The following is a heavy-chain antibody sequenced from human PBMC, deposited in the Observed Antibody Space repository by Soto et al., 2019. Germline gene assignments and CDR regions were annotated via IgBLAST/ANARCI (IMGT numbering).Heavy chain of an antibody. D-gene: IGHD3-10*01. Sequence: SETLSLTGTSSTDSVSSYDWAWIRQPAGKGLEWIGHIYAHGGPTYNPSLKSRVTLSLDTSKNQVSLNLASVTAMDTAFYYCARAYGSGRTYDHWGQGTLVTVSS. CDR1: TDSVSSYD. CDR3: ARAYGSGRTYDH. V-gene: IGHV4-4*07. J-gene: IGHJ4*02. CDR2: IYAHGGP.